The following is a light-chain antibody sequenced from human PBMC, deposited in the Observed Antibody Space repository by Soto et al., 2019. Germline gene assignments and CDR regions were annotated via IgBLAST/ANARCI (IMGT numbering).Light chain of an antibody. CDR2: DAS. CDR3: HQRNK. CDR1: QTVRNNY. V-gene: IGKV3D-20*02. Sequence: VFTQSPGTLSFSPGERATLSCRASQTVRNNYLAWYQQKPGQAPRLLIYDASSRATGIPDRFSGGGSGTDFTLTNSSLEPEDFGVYFCHQRNKFGQGTRLEI. J-gene: IGKJ5*01.